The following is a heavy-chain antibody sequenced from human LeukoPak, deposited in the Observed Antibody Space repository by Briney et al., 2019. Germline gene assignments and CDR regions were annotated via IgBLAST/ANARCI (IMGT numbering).Heavy chain of an antibody. D-gene: IGHD7-27*01. J-gene: IGHJ4*02. V-gene: IGHV3-48*01. CDR3: AREGTGDQHYYFDY. CDR2: ISSSSSTI. Sequence: PGGSLRLSCAASGFTFSSYSMNWVRQAPGKGLEWVSYISSSSSTIYYADSVKGRFTISRDNAKNSLYLQMNSLRAEDTAVYYCAREGTGDQHYYFDYWGQGTLVTVSS. CDR1: GFTFSSYS.